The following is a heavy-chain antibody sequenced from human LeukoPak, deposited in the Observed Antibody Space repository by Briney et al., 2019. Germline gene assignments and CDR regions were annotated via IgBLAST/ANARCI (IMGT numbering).Heavy chain of an antibody. V-gene: IGHV4-39*07. J-gene: IGHJ3*02. CDR1: GGSISSSSYY. D-gene: IGHD3-22*01. Sequence: SETLSLTCTVSGGSISSSSYYWGWVRQPPGKGLEWIGSIYYSGSTYYNPSLKSRVTISVDTSKNQFSLKLSSVTAADTAVYYCARVGLQGSGYYADAFDIWGQGTMVTVSS. CDR2: IYYSGST. CDR3: ARVGLQGSGYYADAFDI.